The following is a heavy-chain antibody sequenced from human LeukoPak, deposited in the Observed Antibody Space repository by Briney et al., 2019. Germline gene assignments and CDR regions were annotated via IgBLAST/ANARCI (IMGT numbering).Heavy chain of an antibody. J-gene: IGHJ4*02. CDR3: AKIKLPVAGIGGGDY. Sequence: PGGPLRLSCAASGFTFSSYWMHWVRPAPGKGLVWVSRINGDGSSTSYADSVKGRFTGARDNAKNTLYLQMNSLRAEDTAVYYCAKIKLPVAGIGGGDYWGQGTLVTVSS. CDR2: INGDGSST. CDR1: GFTFSSYW. D-gene: IGHD6-19*01. V-gene: IGHV3-74*01.